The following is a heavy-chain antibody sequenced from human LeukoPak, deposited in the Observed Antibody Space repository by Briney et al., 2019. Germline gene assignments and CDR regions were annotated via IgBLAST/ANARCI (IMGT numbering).Heavy chain of an antibody. D-gene: IGHD3-3*01. J-gene: IGHJ4*02. CDR2: IYHRAST. CDR1: GYSISKGYD. V-gene: IGHV4-38-2*02. Sequence: SETLSLTCTLSGYSISKGYDWGWMRQPPGKGLEWVCSIYHRASTYYNPSLRSRLTISLDRSKKKFSLKLTSGTAPDPAVYFCARGAEYYAIWRGYAGYSDYWGQGISVTVSS. CDR3: ARGAEYYAIWRGYAGYSDY.